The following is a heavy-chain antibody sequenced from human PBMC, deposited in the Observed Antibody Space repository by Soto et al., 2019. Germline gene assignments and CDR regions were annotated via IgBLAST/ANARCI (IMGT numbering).Heavy chain of an antibody. CDR1: GFTFSTYW. D-gene: IGHD4-17*01. CDR3: ARGQRALITYGPFDP. CDR2: INSDASHT. V-gene: IGHV3-74*01. J-gene: IGHJ5*02. Sequence: GGSLRLSCAASGFTFSTYWMHWIRQVPGKGLEWVSRINSDASHTYYADSVKGRFTISRDDSKNTLFLHMNSLRAADTAVYYCARGQRALITYGPFDPWGQGTLVTVS.